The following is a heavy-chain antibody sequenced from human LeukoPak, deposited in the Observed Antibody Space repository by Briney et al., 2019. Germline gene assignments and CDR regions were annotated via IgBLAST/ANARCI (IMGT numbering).Heavy chain of an antibody. CDR2: ISSSGSTI. J-gene: IGHJ3*02. V-gene: IGHV3-11*01. D-gene: IGHD2-2*01. CDR1: GFTFSDYY. Sequence: PGGSLRLSCAASGFTFSDYYMSWIRQAPGKGLEWVSYISSSGSTIYYADSVKGRFTISRDNAKNSLYLQMNSLRAEDTAVYYCAPYCSSTSCYTGDAFDIWGQGTMVTVSS. CDR3: APYCSSTSCYTGDAFDI.